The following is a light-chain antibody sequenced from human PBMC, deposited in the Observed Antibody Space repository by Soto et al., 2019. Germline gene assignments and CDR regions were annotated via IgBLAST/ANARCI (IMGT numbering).Light chain of an antibody. CDR2: GAS. V-gene: IGKV3-20*01. Sequence: EIVLTQSPATLSAFPGDRVTLSCRASQALNTRLAWYQHKPGQAPRLLIYGASSRATGIPDRFSGSGSGTDFTLTISRLEPEDFAVYYCQQYGSSPQTFGQGTKVDIK. J-gene: IGKJ1*01. CDR3: QQYGSSPQT. CDR1: QALNTR.